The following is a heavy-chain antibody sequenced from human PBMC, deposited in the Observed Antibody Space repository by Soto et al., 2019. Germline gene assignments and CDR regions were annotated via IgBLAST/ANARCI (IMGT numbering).Heavy chain of an antibody. Sequence: PGESLKISCKGSGYSFTSYWISWVRQMPGKGLEWMGRIDPSDSYTNYSPSFQGHVTISADKSISTAYLQWSSLKASDTAMYYCARRRGYSGYDPMAGMDVWGQGTTVTVSS. D-gene: IGHD5-12*01. CDR1: GYSFTSYW. V-gene: IGHV5-10-1*01. CDR2: IDPSDSYT. J-gene: IGHJ6*02. CDR3: ARRRGYSGYDPMAGMDV.